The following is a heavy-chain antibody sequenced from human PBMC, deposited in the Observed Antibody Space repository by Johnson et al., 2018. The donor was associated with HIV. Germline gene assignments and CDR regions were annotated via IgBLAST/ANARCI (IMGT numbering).Heavy chain of an antibody. J-gene: IGHJ3*01. Sequence: QMQLVESGGGVVQPGRSLRLSCAASGFTFSSYGMHWVRQAPGKGLEWVAVISYDGSNKYYADSVKGRFTISRDNSKNTLYLQMNSLRAEDTAVYYCARAPLGYCSSSTCITDAFDVWGQGTMVTVSS. CDR3: ARAPLGYCSSSTCITDAFDV. CDR1: GFTFSSYG. CDR2: ISYDGSNK. D-gene: IGHD2-2*01. V-gene: IGHV3-30*03.